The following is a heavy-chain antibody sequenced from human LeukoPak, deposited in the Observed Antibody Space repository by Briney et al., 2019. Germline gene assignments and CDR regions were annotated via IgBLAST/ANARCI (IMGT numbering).Heavy chain of an antibody. CDR2: INPNSGGT. CDR1: GYTFTGYY. Sequence: GASVKVSCKASGYTFTGYYMHWVRQAPGQGLEWMGWINPNSGGTNYAQKFQGRVTMTRDTSISTAYMELSRLRSDDTAVYYCARAGWFGELTPIDYWGQGTLVTASS. V-gene: IGHV1-2*02. D-gene: IGHD3-10*01. J-gene: IGHJ4*02. CDR3: ARAGWFGELTPIDY.